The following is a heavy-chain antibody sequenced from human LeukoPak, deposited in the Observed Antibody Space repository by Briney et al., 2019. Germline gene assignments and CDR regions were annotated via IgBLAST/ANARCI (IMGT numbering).Heavy chain of an antibody. V-gene: IGHV4-4*09. Sequence: SETLSLTCTVSGGSISSYYWSWIRQPPGKGLEWIGYIYTSGSTNYNPSLKSRVTISVDTSKNQFSLKLSSVTAADTAVYYCARPSYDILTGYLDAFDIWGQGTMVTVSS. CDR1: GGSISSYY. D-gene: IGHD3-9*01. J-gene: IGHJ3*02. CDR2: IYTSGST. CDR3: ARPSYDILTGYLDAFDI.